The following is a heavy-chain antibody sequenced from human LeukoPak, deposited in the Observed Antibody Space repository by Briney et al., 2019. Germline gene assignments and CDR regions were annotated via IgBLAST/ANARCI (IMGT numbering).Heavy chain of an antibody. V-gene: IGHV3-7*01. CDR1: GFTFSNYW. Sequence: GRSLRLSCAASGFTFSNYWMGWVRQAPGKGLEYVANIKSDGSATYYVDSVKGRFTISRDNARNSLYLQVNSLRAEDTAVYYCARDVWGRLDYWGQGTLVPVSS. D-gene: IGHD2-8*01. J-gene: IGHJ4*02. CDR2: IKSDGSAT. CDR3: ARDVWGRLDY.